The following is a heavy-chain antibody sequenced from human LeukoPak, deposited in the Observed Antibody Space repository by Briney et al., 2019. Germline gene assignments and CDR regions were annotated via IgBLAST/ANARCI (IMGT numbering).Heavy chain of an antibody. CDR2: IYYSGST. CDR1: GGSISSYY. Sequence: PSETLSLTCTVSGGSISSYYWSWIRQPPGKGLEWIGYIYYSGSTNYNPSLKSRVTISVDTSKNQFSLKLSSVTAADTAVYYCARRVLGDFWSGYSFYFDYWGQGTLVTVSS. D-gene: IGHD3-3*01. J-gene: IGHJ4*02. V-gene: IGHV4-59*08. CDR3: ARRVLGDFWSGYSFYFDY.